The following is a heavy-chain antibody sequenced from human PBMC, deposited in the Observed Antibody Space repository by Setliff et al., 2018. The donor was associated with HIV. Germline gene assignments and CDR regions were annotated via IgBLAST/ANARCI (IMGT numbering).Heavy chain of an antibody. D-gene: IGHD4-17*01. Sequence: ASVKVSCKASGYSFTTYGMNWVPQAPGQGLEWMGWISGYNGNTNYAQKLQGRVTMTTDTSSSIGYMEVRSLRSDDTAVFYCAREGPYGDYFDYWGQGTLVTVSS. J-gene: IGHJ4*02. CDR1: GYSFTTYG. V-gene: IGHV1-18*01. CDR2: ISGYNGNT. CDR3: AREGPYGDYFDY.